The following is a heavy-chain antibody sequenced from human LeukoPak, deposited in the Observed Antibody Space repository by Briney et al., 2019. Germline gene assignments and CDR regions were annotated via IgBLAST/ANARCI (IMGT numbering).Heavy chain of an antibody. Sequence: SETLSLTCTVSGGSISSGSYYWSWIRQPAGKGLEWIGRIYTSGSTNYNPSLKSRVTISVDTSKNQFSLKLSSVTAADTAVYYCARDKGIAASNYAFDIWGQGTMVTVSS. V-gene: IGHV4-61*02. CDR2: IYTSGST. J-gene: IGHJ3*02. CDR3: ARDKGIAASNYAFDI. D-gene: IGHD6-13*01. CDR1: GGSISSGSYY.